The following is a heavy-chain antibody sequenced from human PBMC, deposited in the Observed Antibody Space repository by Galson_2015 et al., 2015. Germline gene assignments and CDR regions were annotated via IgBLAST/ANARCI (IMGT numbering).Heavy chain of an antibody. V-gene: IGHV3-48*02. CDR1: GFTFSSYR. J-gene: IGHJ6*02. D-gene: IGHD2-8*01. CDR2: ISSSSSTI. CDR3: ARDMRYCTNGVCFYYYYGMDV. Sequence: SLRLSCAASGFTFSSYRMNWVRQAPGKGLEWVSYISSSSSTIYYADSVKGRFTISRDNAKNSLYLQMNSLRDEDTAVYYRARDMRYCTNGVCFYYYYGMDVWGQGTPVTVSS.